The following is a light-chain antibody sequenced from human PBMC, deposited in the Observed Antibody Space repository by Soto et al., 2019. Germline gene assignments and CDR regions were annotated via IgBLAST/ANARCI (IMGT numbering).Light chain of an antibody. J-gene: IGKJ3*01. CDR2: DAS. Sequence: DFQMTQSPSTLSASVGDRVTITCRASQNIRSRLAWFQQKPGKAPKLLIYDASNLETGVPSRFSGSGSGTDFTFTISSLRPEDIATYYCQKSDHLPLFGPGTKVDIK. V-gene: IGKV1-33*01. CDR3: QKSDHLPL. CDR1: QNIRSR.